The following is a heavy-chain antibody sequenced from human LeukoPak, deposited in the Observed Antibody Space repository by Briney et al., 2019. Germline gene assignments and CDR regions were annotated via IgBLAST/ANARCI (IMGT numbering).Heavy chain of an antibody. V-gene: IGHV4-59*01. CDR1: GGSISSYY. Sequence: SETLSLTCTVSGGSISSYYWSWIRQPPGKGLEGIGYIYYSGSTNYNPSLKSRVTISVDTSKNQFFLKLSSVTAADTAVYYCARGVTDYYDSSGYYPDYWGQGTLVTVSS. J-gene: IGHJ4*02. D-gene: IGHD3-22*01. CDR3: ARGVTDYYDSSGYYPDY. CDR2: IYYSGST.